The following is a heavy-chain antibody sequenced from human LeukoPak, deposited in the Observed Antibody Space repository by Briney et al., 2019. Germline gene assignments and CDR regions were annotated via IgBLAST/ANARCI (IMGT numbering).Heavy chain of an antibody. CDR1: GFTFSDYG. CDR3: ARTYSSFDY. J-gene: IGHJ4*02. CDR2: VSSSGSTI. D-gene: IGHD6-19*01. V-gene: IGHV3-48*04. Sequence: GRSLRLSCATSGFTFSDYGMHWVRQAPGKGLEWVSYVSSSGSTIYYADSVKGRFTISRDNAKNSLYLQMNSLRAEDTAVYYCARTYSSFDYWGQGTLVTVSS.